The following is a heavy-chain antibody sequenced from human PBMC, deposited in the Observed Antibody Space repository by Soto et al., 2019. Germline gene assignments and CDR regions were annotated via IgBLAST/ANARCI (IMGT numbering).Heavy chain of an antibody. V-gene: IGHV3-73*02. CDR3: TGGYCTGGTCYSGYFQH. CDR1: GFTFSGST. CDR2: IRSKANDYAT. D-gene: IGHD2-15*01. Sequence: EVQLVQSGGGLVQPGGSLKLSCAASGFTFSGSTVHWIRQASGEGLQWVGRIRSKANDYATTYIASVKGRITISRDDSKNTEYLQMSDLKTEDTAVYYCTGGYCTGGTCYSGYFQHCGQGALVTV. J-gene: IGHJ1*01.